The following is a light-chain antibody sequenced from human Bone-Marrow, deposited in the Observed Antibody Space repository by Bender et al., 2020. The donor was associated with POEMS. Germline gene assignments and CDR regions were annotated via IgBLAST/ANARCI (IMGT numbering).Light chain of an antibody. CDR3: CSYAGSYTFV. CDR2: DVT. J-gene: IGLJ1*01. V-gene: IGLV2-11*01. Sequence: QSALTQPRSVSGSPGQSVTISCTGTNNNIGDYNYVSWYQRYPGKAPKLLIFDVTKRPSGVPDRFSGSKSANTASLTISGLQADDEADYFCCSYAGSYTFVFGSGTKVTV. CDR1: NNNIGDYNY.